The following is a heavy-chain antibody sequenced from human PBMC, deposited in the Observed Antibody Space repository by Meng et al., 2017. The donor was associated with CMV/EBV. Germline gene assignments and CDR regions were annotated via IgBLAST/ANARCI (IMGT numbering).Heavy chain of an antibody. J-gene: IGHJ4*02. Sequence: GESLKISCAASGFTVSSNYMSWVRQAPGKGLEWVSVIYSGGSTYYADSVKGRFTISRDNSKNTLYLQMNSPRAEDTAVYYCSYGGGYWGQGTLVTVSS. CDR1: GFTVSSNY. V-gene: IGHV3-53*01. CDR2: IYSGGST. CDR3: SYGGGY. D-gene: IGHD3-10*01.